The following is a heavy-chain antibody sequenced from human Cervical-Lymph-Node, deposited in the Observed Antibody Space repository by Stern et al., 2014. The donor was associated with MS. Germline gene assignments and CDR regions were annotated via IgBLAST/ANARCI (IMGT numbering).Heavy chain of an antibody. CDR1: GFSFSRYS. V-gene: IGHV3-48*01. J-gene: IGHJ4*02. CDR2: ISPSSGTI. D-gene: IGHD3-10*01. CDR3: ARVKGTYFDY. Sequence: EVQLVESGGGLVQPGGSLRLSCAASGFSFSRYSMTWVRQAPGKGLEWVAYISPSSGTIHYIDSVKGRFTVSRDNARNSLSLQMDSLRAEDTAVYYCARVKGTYFDYWGQGTLVTVSS.